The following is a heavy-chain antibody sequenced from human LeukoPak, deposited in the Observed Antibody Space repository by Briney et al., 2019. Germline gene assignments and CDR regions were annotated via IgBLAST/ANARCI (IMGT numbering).Heavy chain of an antibody. Sequence: GGSLRLSCAASGFTFSSSWMSWVRQAPGKGLEWVATTNQEGGAKNYVDSVKGRFTISRDNAKNSLYLQMNSLRAEDTAVYYCARDDRDNSSGSPAPDYWGQGTLVTVSS. CDR1: GFTFSSSW. V-gene: IGHV3-7*05. CDR3: ARDDRDNSSGSPAPDY. CDR2: TNQEGGAK. J-gene: IGHJ4*02. D-gene: IGHD6-19*01.